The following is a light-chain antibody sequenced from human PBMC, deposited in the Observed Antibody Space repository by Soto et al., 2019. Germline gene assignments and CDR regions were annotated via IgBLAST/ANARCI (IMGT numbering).Light chain of an antibody. J-gene: IGLJ3*02. CDR3: CSHAGSNWV. CDR1: SSDVGSYNL. Sequence: QSALTQPASVSGSPGQSMTISCSGTSSDVGSYNLVSWYQQHPGKAPKLMIYEVSKRPSGVSNRFSGSKSGNTASLTISGVQAEDEADYYCCSHAGSNWVFGGGTKLTVL. CDR2: EVS. V-gene: IGLV2-23*02.